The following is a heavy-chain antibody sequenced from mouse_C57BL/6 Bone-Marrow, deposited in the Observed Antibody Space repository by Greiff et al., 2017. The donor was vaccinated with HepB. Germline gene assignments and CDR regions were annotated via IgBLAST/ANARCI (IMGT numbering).Heavy chain of an antibody. D-gene: IGHD2-4*01. J-gene: IGHJ3*01. CDR2: ISYDGSN. CDR1: GYSITSGYY. V-gene: IGHV3-6*01. Sequence: EVQLVESGPGLVKPSQSLSLTCSVTGYSITSGYYWYWIRQFAGNKLELMGYISYDGSNNYNPSFKNRIAITRDTSKNQFFLKLNSVTTEDTATYYCARSDYDSFAYWGQGTLVTVSA. CDR3: ARSDYDSFAY.